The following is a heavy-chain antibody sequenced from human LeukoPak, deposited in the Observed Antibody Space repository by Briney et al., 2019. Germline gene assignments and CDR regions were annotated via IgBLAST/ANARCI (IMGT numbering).Heavy chain of an antibody. CDR2: FRGKIKNYAT. Sequence: PGGSLSLSVEPFGFPFLGLFLNWVGRTPGKGWGWFGGFRGKIKNYATEYAASLRGRFTISRDNSKNTVYLQMNSLRAEDTAVYYCAKEMIVMVTTFYYYGMDVWGQGTTVIVSS. CDR1: GFPFLGLF. V-gene: IGHV3-73*01. CDR3: AKEMIVMVTTFYYYGMDV. D-gene: IGHD2-21*02. J-gene: IGHJ6*02.